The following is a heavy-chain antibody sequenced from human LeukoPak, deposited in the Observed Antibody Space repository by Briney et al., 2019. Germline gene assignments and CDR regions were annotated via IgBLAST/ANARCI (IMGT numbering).Heavy chain of an antibody. V-gene: IGHV1-18*01. Sequence: GASVKVSCKASGYTFTSYGISWVRQAPGQGLEWMGWISAYNGNTNYAQKLQGRVTMTTDTSTSTAYTELRRLRSDDTAVYYCARGPPLPSSFYYDSSGPTPTRYYYYYYMDVWGKGTTVTVSS. D-gene: IGHD3-22*01. CDR1: GYTFTSYG. J-gene: IGHJ6*03. CDR2: ISAYNGNT. CDR3: ARGPPLPSSFYYDSSGPTPTRYYYYYYMDV.